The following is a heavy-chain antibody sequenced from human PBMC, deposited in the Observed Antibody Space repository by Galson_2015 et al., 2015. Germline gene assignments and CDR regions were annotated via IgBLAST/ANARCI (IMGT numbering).Heavy chain of an antibody. D-gene: IGHD3-22*01. CDR2: ISYDGSNK. J-gene: IGHJ4*02. CDR1: GLTFRSYD. V-gene: IGHV3-30*03. Sequence: SLRLSCAASGLTFRSYDMHWVRQAPGKGLEWVAVISYDGSNKKYADSVKGRFTVSRDSSKNTLYLQMNSLRAEDTAVYFCASAYYYDHDAYRDYWGQGTLVTVSS. CDR3: ASAYYYDHDAYRDY.